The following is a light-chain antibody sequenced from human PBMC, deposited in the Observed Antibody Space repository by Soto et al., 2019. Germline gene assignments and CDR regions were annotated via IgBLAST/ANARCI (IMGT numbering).Light chain of an antibody. V-gene: IGLV2-14*01. Sequence: QSALTQPASVSGSPGQSITISCTGTSSDVGGYNYVSWYQQHPGKAPKLMIYEGTKRPSGVSSRFSGSKSGNTASLTVSGLQSDDEADYFCCLYTSFFSFFGGGTKVTVL. CDR2: EGT. CDR1: SSDVGGYNY. CDR3: CLYTSFFSF. J-gene: IGLJ2*01.